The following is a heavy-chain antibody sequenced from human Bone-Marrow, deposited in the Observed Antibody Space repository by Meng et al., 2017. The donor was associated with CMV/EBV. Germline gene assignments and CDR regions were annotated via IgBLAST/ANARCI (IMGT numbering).Heavy chain of an antibody. CDR3: ARSYDFWSGYYQINYYYGMDI. J-gene: IGHJ6*01. CDR1: GYTFTGYY. V-gene: IGHV1-2*02. Sequence: ASVKVSCKASGYTFTGYYMHWVRQAPGQGLEWMGWINPNSGGTNYAQKFQGRVTMTRDTSISTAYMELSRLRSDDTAVYYCARSYDFWSGYYQINYYYGMDIWGPGNTVPGAS. D-gene: IGHD3-3*01. CDR2: INPNSGGT.